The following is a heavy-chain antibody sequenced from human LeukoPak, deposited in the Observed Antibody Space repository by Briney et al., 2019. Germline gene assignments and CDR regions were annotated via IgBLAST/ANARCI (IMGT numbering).Heavy chain of an antibody. Sequence: PSETLSLTCAVYGGSFSSYYWSWIRQPPGKGLEWIGEINHSGSTNYNPSLKSRVTISVDTSKNQFSLQLSSVTAADTAVYYCARGNIVVVIAATRFDPWGQGTLVTVSP. J-gene: IGHJ5*02. V-gene: IGHV4-34*01. CDR2: INHSGST. CDR3: ARGNIVVVIAATRFDP. D-gene: IGHD2-15*01. CDR1: GGSFSSYY.